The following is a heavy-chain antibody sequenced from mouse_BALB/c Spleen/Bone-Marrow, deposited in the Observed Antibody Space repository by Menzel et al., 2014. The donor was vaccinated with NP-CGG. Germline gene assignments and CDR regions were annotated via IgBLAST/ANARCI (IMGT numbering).Heavy chain of an antibody. D-gene: IGHD2-2*01. CDR3: ARWLPLAY. Sequence: EVQLQESGAELVKPGASVKLSCTASGFNIKDTYMHWVKRRPEQGLEWIGRIDPANGNTKYDPKFQGKATITADTSSNTAYLQLSSLTSEDTAVYYCARWLPLAYWGQGTLVTVSA. V-gene: IGHV14-3*02. J-gene: IGHJ3*01. CDR1: GFNIKDTY. CDR2: IDPANGNT.